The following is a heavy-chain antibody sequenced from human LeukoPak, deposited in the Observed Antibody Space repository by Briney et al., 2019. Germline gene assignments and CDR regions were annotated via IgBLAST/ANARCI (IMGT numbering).Heavy chain of an antibody. V-gene: IGHV3-72*01. CDR2: IRNKANSYST. J-gene: IGHJ4*02. D-gene: IGHD2-2*01. CDR3: ARYQLPVRYFDF. Sequence: GSLRLSCAASGSTFSDHYMDWIRQAPGKGLEWVARIRNKANSYSTEYAASVEGRFTISRDDSKSSLFLQMNTLKTEDTAVYYCARYQLPVRYFDFWGQGTQVTVSS. CDR1: GSTFSDHY.